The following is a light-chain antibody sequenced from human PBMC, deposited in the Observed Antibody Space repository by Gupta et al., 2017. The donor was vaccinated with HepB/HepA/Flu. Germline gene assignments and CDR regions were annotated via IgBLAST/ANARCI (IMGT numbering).Light chain of an antibody. J-gene: IGKJ2*01. CDR3: QQRSNWPYT. V-gene: IGKV3-11*01. CDR1: QSVSSY. Sequence: EIVLTQSPATLSLSPGERATLSCRASQSVSSYLAWYQQKPGRAPRLLIYDTSNRATGIPARFSGSGSGTEFTLTISSLEPEDFAVYYCQQRSNWPYTFGQGTKLEIK. CDR2: DTS.